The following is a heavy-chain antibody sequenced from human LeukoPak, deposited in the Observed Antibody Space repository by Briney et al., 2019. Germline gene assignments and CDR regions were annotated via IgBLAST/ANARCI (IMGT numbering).Heavy chain of an antibody. Sequence: ASVKVSCKASGYTFTSYGISWVRQAPGQGLEWMGWISAYNGNTNYAQKLQGRVTMTTDTSTSTAYMELRSLRPDDTAVYYCARAGLIQLWAWGNFDYWGQGTLVTVSS. CDR1: GYTFTSYG. CDR3: ARAGLIQLWAWGNFDY. D-gene: IGHD5-18*01. CDR2: ISAYNGNT. V-gene: IGHV1-18*01. J-gene: IGHJ4*02.